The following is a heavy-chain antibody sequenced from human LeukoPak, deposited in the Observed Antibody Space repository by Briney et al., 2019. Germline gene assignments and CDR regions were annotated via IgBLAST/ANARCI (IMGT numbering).Heavy chain of an antibody. CDR3: ARDRPDYDILTGFWYMDV. CDR2: IYYSGST. V-gene: IGHV4-59*12. CDR1: GGSISSYY. D-gene: IGHD3-9*01. J-gene: IGHJ6*03. Sequence: SETLSLTCTVSGGSISSYYWSWIRQPPGKGLEWIGYIYYSGSTNYNPSLKSRVTISVDTSKNQFSLKLSSVTAADTAVYYCARDRPDYDILTGFWYMDVWGKGTTVTISS.